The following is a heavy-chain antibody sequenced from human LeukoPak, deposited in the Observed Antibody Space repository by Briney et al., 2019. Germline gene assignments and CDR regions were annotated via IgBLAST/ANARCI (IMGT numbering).Heavy chain of an antibody. CDR3: ARSIYYYDTSGHSSPFDS. CDR2: IDRNDDK. V-gene: IGHV2-70*01. J-gene: IGHJ4*02. D-gene: IGHD3-22*01. Sequence: SGPTLVNPTQTLTLTCTFSGFSLSTRGMRVSWIRQPPGKALEWLALIDRNDDKSYSTSLKTRLTISKDTSKNQVVLTMTNMDPVDTATYYCARSIYYYDTSGHSSPFDSWGQGTLVTVSS. CDR1: GFSLSTRGMR.